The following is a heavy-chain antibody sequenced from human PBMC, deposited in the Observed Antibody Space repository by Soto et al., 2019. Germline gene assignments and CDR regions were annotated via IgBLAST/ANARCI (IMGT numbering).Heavy chain of an antibody. D-gene: IGHD4-17*01. CDR2: ISSSSSTI. Sequence: GGSLRLSCAASGFTFSSYSMNWVRQAPGKGLEWVSYISSSSSTIYYADSVKGRFTISRDNAKNSLYLQMNSLRDEDTAVYYCASDYGGFFQGAFDIWGQGTMVTVSS. V-gene: IGHV3-48*02. CDR3: ASDYGGFFQGAFDI. J-gene: IGHJ3*02. CDR1: GFTFSSYS.